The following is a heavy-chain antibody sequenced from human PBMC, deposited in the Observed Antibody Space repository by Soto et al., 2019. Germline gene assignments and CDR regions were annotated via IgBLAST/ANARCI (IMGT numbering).Heavy chain of an antibody. D-gene: IGHD2-15*01. V-gene: IGHV4-59*01. Sequence: PSETLSLTCSVSGGSLTSYYWSWVRQPPGEGLEWIGYIYFTGRAHYSPSLKSRVSMSVDTSKNQLSLTVNSVTAADTAVYYCVRDRDILVVAPDKRRHFSYYGLDVWGQGTTVKVS. J-gene: IGHJ6*02. CDR1: GGSLTSYY. CDR2: IYFTGRA. CDR3: VRDRDILVVAPDKRRHFSYYGLDV.